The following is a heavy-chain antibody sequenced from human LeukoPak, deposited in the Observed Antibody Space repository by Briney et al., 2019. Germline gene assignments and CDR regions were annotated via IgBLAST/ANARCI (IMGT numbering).Heavy chain of an antibody. CDR1: GFTFSSYD. CDR2: ISGSRGGT. CDR3: ARVWDY. Sequence: QPGGSLRLSCAASGFTFSSYDMTWVRQAPERGLEWVSSISGSRGGTFYADSVEGRFTISRDNSKNTLFLQMNSVRAEDTAVYYCARVWDYWGQGTLVTVSS. D-gene: IGHD3-16*01. J-gene: IGHJ4*02. V-gene: IGHV3-23*01.